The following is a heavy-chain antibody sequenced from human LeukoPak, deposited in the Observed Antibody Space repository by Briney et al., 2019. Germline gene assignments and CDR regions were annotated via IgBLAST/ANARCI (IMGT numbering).Heavy chain of an antibody. J-gene: IGHJ3*02. CDR1: GFTFSSYG. CDR2: INSDGSST. CDR3: ARRSNYYDSSGRDAFDI. Sequence: GGSLRLSCAASGFTFSSYGVNWVRQAPGKGLEWVSRINSDGSSTSYADSVKGRFTISRDNAKNTLYLQMNSLRAEDTAVYYCARRSNYYDSSGRDAFDIWGQGTMVTVSS. D-gene: IGHD3-22*01. V-gene: IGHV3-74*01.